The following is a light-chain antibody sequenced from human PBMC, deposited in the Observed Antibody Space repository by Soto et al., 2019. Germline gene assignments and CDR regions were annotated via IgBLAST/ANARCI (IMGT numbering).Light chain of an antibody. CDR2: AAS. J-gene: IGKJ4*01. V-gene: IGKV1-5*01. CDR1: QTTSSR. Sequence: DIQMTQSPSTLSGSVGDRVTITCRASQTTSSRVAWYQQKPGEAPKGLVYAASTLQSGVPSMFSGSGSGAEFSLTISSLQPEDFATYSCQQLNGYPRTFGGGTKVGS. CDR3: QQLNGYPRT.